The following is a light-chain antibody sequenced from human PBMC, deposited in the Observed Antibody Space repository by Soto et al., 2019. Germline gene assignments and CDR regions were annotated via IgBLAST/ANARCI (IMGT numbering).Light chain of an antibody. Sequence: QSVLTQPAALSGSPGQSITISCTGTSSDVGGYNYVSWYHQHPGKAPKLMIYDVSNRPSGVSNRFSGSKSGNTASLTISGLQAEDEADYYCSSYTSSSTLAYVSGTGTKVTVL. CDR1: SSDVGGYNY. J-gene: IGLJ1*01. V-gene: IGLV2-14*01. CDR2: DVS. CDR3: SSYTSSSTLAYV.